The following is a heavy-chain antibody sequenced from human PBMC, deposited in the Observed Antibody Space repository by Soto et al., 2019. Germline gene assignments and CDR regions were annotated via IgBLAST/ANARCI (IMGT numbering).Heavy chain of an antibody. V-gene: IGHV5-10-1*01. CDR3: ARPASSGWYRHYYYGMDV. D-gene: IGHD6-19*01. J-gene: IGHJ6*02. Sequence: PGESLKISCKGSGYSFTSHWISWVRQMPGKGLEWMGRIDPSDSYTNYSPSFQGHVTISADKSISTAYLQWSSLKASDTAMYYCARPASSGWYRHYYYGMDVWGQGTTVTVSS. CDR1: GYSFTSHW. CDR2: IDPSDSYT.